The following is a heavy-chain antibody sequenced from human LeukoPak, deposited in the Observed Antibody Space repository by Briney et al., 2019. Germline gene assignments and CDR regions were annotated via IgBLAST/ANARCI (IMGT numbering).Heavy chain of an antibody. J-gene: IGHJ5*02. CDR3: AREKGRNWFDP. V-gene: IGHV4-34*01. Sequence: PSETLSLTCAVYGGSFSGYYWSWIRQPPGKGLEWIGEINHSGSTNYNPSLKSRVTISVDTSKNQFSLRLSSVTAADTAVYYCAREKGRNWFDPWGQGTLVTVSS. CDR2: INHSGST. CDR1: GGSFSGYY.